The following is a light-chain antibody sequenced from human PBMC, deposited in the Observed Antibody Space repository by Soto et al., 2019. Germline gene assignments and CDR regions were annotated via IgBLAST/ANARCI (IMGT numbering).Light chain of an antibody. CDR2: GAS. Sequence: EIVMTQSPATLSVSPGERATLSCRARQSVSISLAWSQQKPGQAPSLRTYGASTSATSIPAWCSARGSGTEFTLTISSLQAEDFAFYYWQHYNNWPLTFGQGTRLEIK. CDR3: QHYNNWPLT. V-gene: IGKV3-15*01. CDR1: QSVSIS. J-gene: IGKJ5*01.